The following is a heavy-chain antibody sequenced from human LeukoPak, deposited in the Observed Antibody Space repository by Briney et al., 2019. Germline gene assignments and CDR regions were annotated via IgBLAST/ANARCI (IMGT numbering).Heavy chain of an antibody. V-gene: IGHV1-69*13. CDR1: GGTFSSYS. CDR3: ATLERGSTHHYYYYGMDV. J-gene: IGHJ6*02. Sequence: ASVKVSCKASGGTFSSYSISWVRQAPGQGLEWMGGIIPIFGTANYAQKFQGRVTITADESTSTAYMELSSLRSEDTAAYYCATLERGSTHHYYYYGMDVWGQGTTVTVSS. D-gene: IGHD2-2*01. CDR2: IIPIFGTA.